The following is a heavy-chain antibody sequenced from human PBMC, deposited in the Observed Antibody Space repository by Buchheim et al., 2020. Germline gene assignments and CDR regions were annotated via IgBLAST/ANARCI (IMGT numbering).Heavy chain of an antibody. D-gene: IGHD1-26*01. J-gene: IGHJ1*01. V-gene: IGHV3-7*01. Sequence: EVQLVESGGALVQPGGSLRLSCAASGFAFSSYWMTWVRQAPGKGLEWVANIKEDGTKKKYVDSVKGRFTISRDNAENQFYLQMNSLRVEDTAVYYCAQGELMGEDFWGQGTL. CDR3: AQGELMGEDF. CDR2: IKEDGTKK. CDR1: GFAFSSYW.